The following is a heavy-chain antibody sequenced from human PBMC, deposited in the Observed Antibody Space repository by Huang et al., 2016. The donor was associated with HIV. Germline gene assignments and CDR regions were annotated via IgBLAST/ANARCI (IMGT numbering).Heavy chain of an antibody. V-gene: IGHV1-8*01. J-gene: IGHJ4*02. CDR2: MNPNSGNT. Sequence: QVQLVQSGAEVKKPGASVKVSCKASGYTFSNYDINWVRQAPGQGLRWMGGMNPNSGNTGYARKCQGRVTMTRSTSISTAYMELSRLRFEDTAVYYCATLPPVNYGRSGGRVRDYWGQGSLVTVSS. CDR1: GYTFSNYD. D-gene: IGHD2-15*01. CDR3: ATLPPVNYGRSGGRVRDY.